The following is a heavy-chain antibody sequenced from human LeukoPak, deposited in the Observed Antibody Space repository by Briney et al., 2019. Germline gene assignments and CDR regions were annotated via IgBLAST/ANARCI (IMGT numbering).Heavy chain of an antibody. V-gene: IGHV3-53*01. CDR1: GFTVSSNY. D-gene: IGHD2-15*01. J-gene: IGHJ4*02. CDR3: ARDRDNSYDF. Sequence: GGSLSLSCAASGFTVSSNYMCGGRQAPGKGVGMGSVIHSGCSTYYADSVKGRFTISRDHSKNTLDLQMNSLRAEDTAVYYCARDRDNSYDFWGQGTLVTVSS. CDR2: IHSGCST.